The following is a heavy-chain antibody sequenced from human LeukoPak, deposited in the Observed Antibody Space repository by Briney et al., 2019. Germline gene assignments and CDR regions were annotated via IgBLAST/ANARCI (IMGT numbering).Heavy chain of an antibody. CDR2: MNLDGSEK. CDR1: GFTFTSHW. J-gene: IGHJ4*02. CDR3: ARDATYCTNGVCNTRLDD. V-gene: IGHV3-7*01. D-gene: IGHD2-8*01. Sequence: GGSLRLSCAASGFTFTSHWMSWVRQAPGKGLEWVARMNLDGSEKYYVDSVKGRFTISRDNAKTSLYLEMNSLRAEDMAVYYGARDATYCTNGVCNTRLDDWGQGTLVTVSS.